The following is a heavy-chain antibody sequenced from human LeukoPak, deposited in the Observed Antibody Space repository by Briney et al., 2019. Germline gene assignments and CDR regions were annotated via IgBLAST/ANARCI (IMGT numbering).Heavy chain of an antibody. V-gene: IGHV1-24*01. Sequence: ASVTVSCKVSGYTLTELSMHWVRQAPGKGLEWMGGFDPEDGETIYAQKFQGRVTMTEDTSTDTAYMELSSLRSEDTAVYYCATDSRAGSLYYYYGMDVWGQGTTVTVSS. CDR2: FDPEDGET. J-gene: IGHJ6*02. D-gene: IGHD1-26*01. CDR3: ATDSRAGSLYYYYGMDV. CDR1: GYTLTELS.